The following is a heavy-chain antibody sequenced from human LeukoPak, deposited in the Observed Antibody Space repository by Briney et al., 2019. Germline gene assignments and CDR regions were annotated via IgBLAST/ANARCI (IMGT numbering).Heavy chain of an antibody. D-gene: IGHD5-24*01. CDR3: ARGRARDGYNYAFDI. J-gene: IGHJ3*02. Sequence: SETLSLTCTVSGYSISSGYYWGWIRQPPGKGLEWIGSIYHSGSTYYNPSLKSRVTISVDTSKNQFSLKLSSVTAADTAVYYCARGRARDGYNYAFDIWGQGTMVTVSS. CDR1: GYSISSGYY. CDR2: IYHSGST. V-gene: IGHV4-38-2*02.